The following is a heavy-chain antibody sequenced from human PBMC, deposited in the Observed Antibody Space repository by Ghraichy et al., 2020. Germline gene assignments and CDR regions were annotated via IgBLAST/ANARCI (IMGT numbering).Heavy chain of an antibody. Sequence: ASVKVSCKASGYTFTGYYMHWVRQAPGQGLEWMGWINPNSGGTNYAQKFQGWVTMTRDTSISTAYMELSRLRSDDTAVYYCARGDRITIFGVVIPPGYYYYGMDVWGQGTTVTVSS. V-gene: IGHV1-2*04. CDR1: GYTFTGYY. J-gene: IGHJ6*02. D-gene: IGHD3-3*01. CDR2: INPNSGGT. CDR3: ARGDRITIFGVVIPPGYYYYGMDV.